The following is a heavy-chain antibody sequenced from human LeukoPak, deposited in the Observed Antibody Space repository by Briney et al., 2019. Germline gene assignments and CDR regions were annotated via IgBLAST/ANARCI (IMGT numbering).Heavy chain of an antibody. CDR1: GFTFSTYS. Sequence: PGGSLRLSCAASGFTFSTYSMNWVRQATGGGLEWVSSISSSGTYIYYADSMRGRFTISRDNSKNSLYLQMNSLRAEDTAVYYCASSFPRRDDYISNYFDYWGQGTLVTVSS. J-gene: IGHJ4*02. CDR3: ASSFPRRDDYISNYFDY. V-gene: IGHV3-21*01. D-gene: IGHD5-24*01. CDR2: ISSSGTYI.